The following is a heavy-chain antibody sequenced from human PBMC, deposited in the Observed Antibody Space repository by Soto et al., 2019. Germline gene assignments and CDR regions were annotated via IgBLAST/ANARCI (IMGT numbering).Heavy chain of an antibody. Sequence: SETLSLTCTVSGGSISSYYWSWIRQPPGKGLEWIGYIYHSGSTNYNPSLKSRVTISVDTSKNQFSLKLSSVTAADTAVYYCARHSSSWDNWFDPWGQGTLVTVS. V-gene: IGHV4-59*08. CDR1: GGSISSYY. CDR2: IYHSGST. D-gene: IGHD6-13*01. CDR3: ARHSSSWDNWFDP. J-gene: IGHJ5*02.